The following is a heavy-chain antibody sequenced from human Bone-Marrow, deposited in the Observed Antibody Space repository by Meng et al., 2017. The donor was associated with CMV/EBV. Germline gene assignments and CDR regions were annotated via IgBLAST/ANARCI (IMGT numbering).Heavy chain of an antibody. D-gene: IGHD2-2*02. J-gene: IGHJ6*02. Sequence: ASVKVSCKASGYTFTSYDINWVRQATGQGLEWMGWMNPNSGNTGYAQKFQGRVTITRNTSISTAYMELSSLRSEDTAVYYCARVRNTDGMDVWGPGTTVNVSS. CDR2: MNPNSGNT. CDR1: GYTFTSYD. V-gene: IGHV1-8*03. CDR3: ARVRNTDGMDV.